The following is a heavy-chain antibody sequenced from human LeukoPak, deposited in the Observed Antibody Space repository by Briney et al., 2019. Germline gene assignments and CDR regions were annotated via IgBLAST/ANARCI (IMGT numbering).Heavy chain of an antibody. D-gene: IGHD3-3*01. Sequence: SETLSLTCTVSGGSISSYYWSWIRQPPGKGLEWIGYIYYSGSTNYNPSLKSRVTISVDTSKNQFSLKLSSVTAADTAVYYCARYPVRVVSYDAFDIWGQGTMVTVSS. CDR3: ARYPVRVVSYDAFDI. CDR1: GGSISSYY. J-gene: IGHJ3*02. V-gene: IGHV4-59*01. CDR2: IYYSGST.